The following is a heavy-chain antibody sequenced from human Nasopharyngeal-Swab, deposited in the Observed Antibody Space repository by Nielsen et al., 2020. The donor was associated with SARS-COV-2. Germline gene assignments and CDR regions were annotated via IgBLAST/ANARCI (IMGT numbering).Heavy chain of an antibody. CDR1: GFTFDDYA. Sequence: SLKISCAASGFTFDDYAMHWVRQAPGKGLEWVSGISWNSGSIGYADSVKGRFTISRDNVKNSLYLQMNSLRAEDTALYYCAKDTGHYYGSGLHDAFDIWGQGTMVTVSS. J-gene: IGHJ3*02. CDR3: AKDTGHYYGSGLHDAFDI. CDR2: ISWNSGSI. D-gene: IGHD3-10*01. V-gene: IGHV3-9*01.